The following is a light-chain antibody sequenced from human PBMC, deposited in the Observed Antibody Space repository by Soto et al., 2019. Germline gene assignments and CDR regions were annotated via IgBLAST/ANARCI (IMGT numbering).Light chain of an antibody. V-gene: IGLV2-14*01. CDR3: TSYSSSGTPFV. J-gene: IGLJ1*01. Sequence: QSALTQPTSVSGSPGQSITISCTGASSDIGGYNYVSWFQQHPGNAPKLMIYDVNNRPSGVSGRFSGSKSGNTASLTISGPQAEDEADYFCTSYSSSGTPFVFGTGTKLTVL. CDR1: SSDIGGYNY. CDR2: DVN.